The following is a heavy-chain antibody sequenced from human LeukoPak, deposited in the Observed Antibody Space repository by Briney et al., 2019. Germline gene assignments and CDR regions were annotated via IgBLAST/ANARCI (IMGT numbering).Heavy chain of an antibody. V-gene: IGHV1-18*01. J-gene: IGHJ3*02. D-gene: IGHD3-9*01. Sequence: GASVKVSCKASGYTFTSYGISWVRQAPGQGLEWMGWISSYNGNTNYAQKFQGRVTMTTDTSTSTAYMDLRSLRSDDTAVYYCAREDDILTGPGAFDNWGQGTMVTVSS. CDR1: GYTFTSYG. CDR2: ISSYNGNT. CDR3: AREDDILTGPGAFDN.